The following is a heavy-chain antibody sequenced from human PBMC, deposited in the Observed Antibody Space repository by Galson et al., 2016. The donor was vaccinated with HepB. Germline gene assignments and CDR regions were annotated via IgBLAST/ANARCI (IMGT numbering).Heavy chain of an antibody. CDR3: TRDPDTSSKLDV. J-gene: IGHJ6*02. D-gene: IGHD5-18*01. Sequence: SLRLSCAASGFTFSAHYMSWIRQAPGKGLEWISYIDSSGRPLYYADSVKGRFTISRDNVRNTLYLGMNGLRDEDTAIYYCTRDPDTSSKLDVWGQGTTVIVSS. CDR2: IDSSGRPL. V-gene: IGHV3-11*01. CDR1: GFTFSAHY.